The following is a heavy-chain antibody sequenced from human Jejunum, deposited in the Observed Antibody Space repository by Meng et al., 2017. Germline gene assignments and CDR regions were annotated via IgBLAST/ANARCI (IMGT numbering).Heavy chain of an antibody. J-gene: IGHJ3*02. V-gene: IGHV3-7*01. CDR2: IKQDGSEK. Sequence: GESLKISCAASGFTFSSYWMSWVRQAPGKGLEWVANIKQDGSEKYYVDSVKGRFTISRDNAQNSLFLQMNSLRGEDTAVYYCARDSAYYFDSSGYRSAFDIWGQGTMVTVSS. D-gene: IGHD3-22*01. CDR3: ARDSAYYFDSSGYRSAFDI. CDR1: GFTFSSYW.